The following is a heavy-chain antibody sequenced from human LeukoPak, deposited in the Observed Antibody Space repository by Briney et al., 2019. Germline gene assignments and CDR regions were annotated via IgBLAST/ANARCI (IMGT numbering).Heavy chain of an antibody. Sequence: PSETLSLTCAVYGGSFSGYYWSWIRQPPGKGLEWIGEINHSGGTNYNPSLKSRVTISVDTSKNQFSLKLSSVTAADTAVYYCARASVGAMDYWGQGTLVTVSS. V-gene: IGHV4-34*01. J-gene: IGHJ4*02. D-gene: IGHD1-26*01. CDR2: INHSGGT. CDR3: ARASVGAMDY. CDR1: GGSFSGYY.